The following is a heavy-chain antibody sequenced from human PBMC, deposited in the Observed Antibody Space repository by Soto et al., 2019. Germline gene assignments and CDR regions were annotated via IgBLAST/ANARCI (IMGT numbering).Heavy chain of an antibody. CDR3: ARAGLRGCSSTSRYPSSLAFDI. D-gene: IGHD2-2*01. CDR1: GGTFSSYA. J-gene: IGHJ3*02. Sequence: SVKVSCKASGGTFSSYAISWVRQAPGQGLEWMGGIIPIFGTANYAQKFQGRVTITADESTSTAYMELSSLRSEDTAVYYCARAGLRGCSSTSRYPSSLAFDIWGQGTMVTVSS. V-gene: IGHV1-69*13. CDR2: IIPIFGTA.